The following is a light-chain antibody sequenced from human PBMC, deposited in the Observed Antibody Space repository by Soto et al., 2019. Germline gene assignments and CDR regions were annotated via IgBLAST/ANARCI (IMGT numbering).Light chain of an antibody. CDR2: AAS. CDR3: QQYYSYPVYT. V-gene: IGKV1-8*01. Sequence: AIRMTQSPSSLSASTGDRVTITCRASQGISSYLAWYQQKPGKAPKLLIYAASTLQSGVPSRFSGSGSGTDFTLTISCLQSEDFATYCCQQYYSYPVYTFGQGTKLEIK. CDR1: QGISSY. J-gene: IGKJ2*01.